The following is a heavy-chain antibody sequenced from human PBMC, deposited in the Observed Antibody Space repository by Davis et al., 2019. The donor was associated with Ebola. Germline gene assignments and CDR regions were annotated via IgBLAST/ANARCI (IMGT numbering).Heavy chain of an antibody. Sequence: GESLKISCAASGFTFSDYYMSWIRQAPGKGLEWVSYISSSGSTIYYAVSVKGRFTISRDNAKNSLYLQMNSLRAEDTAVYYCARRRGYSYGSYYFDYWGQGTLVTVSS. CDR1: GFTFSDYY. D-gene: IGHD5-18*01. CDR3: ARRRGYSYGSYYFDY. J-gene: IGHJ4*02. CDR2: ISSSGSTI. V-gene: IGHV3-11*01.